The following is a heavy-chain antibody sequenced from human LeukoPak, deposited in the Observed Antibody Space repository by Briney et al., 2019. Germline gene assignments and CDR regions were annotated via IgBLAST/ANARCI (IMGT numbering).Heavy chain of an antibody. J-gene: IGHJ4*02. CDR2: ISGSGGST. CDR3: AKALRVTGDY. CDR1: GFTFSSYE. V-gene: IGHV3-23*01. Sequence: PGGSLRLSCAASGFTFSSYEMNWVRQAPGKGLEWVSAISGSGGSTYYADSVKGRFTISRDNSKNTLYLQMNSLRAEDTAVYYCAKALRVTGDYWGQGTLVTVSS. D-gene: IGHD1-20*01.